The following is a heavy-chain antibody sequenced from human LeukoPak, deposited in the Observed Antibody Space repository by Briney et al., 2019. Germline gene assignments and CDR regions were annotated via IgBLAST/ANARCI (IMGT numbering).Heavy chain of an antibody. V-gene: IGHV3-33*06. CDR1: GFTFSSYG. J-gene: IGHJ6*02. D-gene: IGHD2-15*01. CDR2: IWYDGSNK. CDR3: AKRGGGSSNYYYYYGMDV. Sequence: GRSLRLSCAASGFTFSSYGMHWVRQAPGKGLEWVAVIWYDGSNKYYADSVKGRFTISRDNSKNTLYLQMNSLRAEDTAVYYCAKRGGGSSNYYYYYGMDVWGQGTTVTVSS.